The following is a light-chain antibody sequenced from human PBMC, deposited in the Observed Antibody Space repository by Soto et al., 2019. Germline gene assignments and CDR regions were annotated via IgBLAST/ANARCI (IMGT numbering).Light chain of an antibody. J-gene: IGKJ1*01. Sequence: IQLTQSPSSLSASVGDRVTLTCLASQGISSYLGWYQQKPGKAPNLLIYAASTLYGGVPSRFSGSGSGTEFTLTISSLQPDGFATYYCQHYNSYSEAFGQGTKVDIK. CDR3: QHYNSYSEA. V-gene: IGKV1-9*01. CDR2: AAS. CDR1: QGISSY.